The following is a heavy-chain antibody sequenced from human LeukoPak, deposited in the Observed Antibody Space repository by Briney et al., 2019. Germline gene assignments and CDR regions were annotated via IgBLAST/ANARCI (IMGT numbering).Heavy chain of an antibody. CDR3: ARDSTPYYYDSSGYYFGAFDI. D-gene: IGHD3-22*01. Sequence: ASVRVSCKASGYTFTGYYIHWVRQAPGQGLEWMGWMNPNSGGTNSAQKFQGRVTMTRDTSISTAYMELGTLGFDDAAVYYCARDSTPYYYDSSGYYFGAFDIWGQGTMVTVSS. CDR2: MNPNSGGT. V-gene: IGHV1-2*02. CDR1: GYTFTGYY. J-gene: IGHJ3*02.